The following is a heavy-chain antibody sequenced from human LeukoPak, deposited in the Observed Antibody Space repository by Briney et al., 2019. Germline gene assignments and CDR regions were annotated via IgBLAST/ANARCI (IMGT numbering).Heavy chain of an antibody. CDR1: GFTFSSYA. CDR3: AKEWSGSYFDY. D-gene: IGHD1-26*01. CDR2: ISYDGSNK. J-gene: IGHJ4*02. V-gene: IGHV3-30*04. Sequence: GGSLRLSCAASGFTFSSYAMHWVRQAPGKGLEWVAVISYDGSNKYYADSVKGRFTISRDNSKNTLYLQTNSLRAEDTAVYYCAKEWSGSYFDYWGQGTLVTVSS.